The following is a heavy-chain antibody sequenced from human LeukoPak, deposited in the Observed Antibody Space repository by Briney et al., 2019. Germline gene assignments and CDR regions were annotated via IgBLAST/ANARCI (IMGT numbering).Heavy chain of an antibody. CDR3: ARHDGYNYLDY. V-gene: IGHV4-34*01. J-gene: IGHJ4*02. CDR1: GFTFSNAW. Sequence: PGGSLRLSCAASGFTFSNAWMSWVRQPPGKGLEWIGEINHSGSTNYNPSLKSRVTISVDTSKNQFSLKLSSVTAADTAVYYCARHDGYNYLDYWGQGTLVTVSS. CDR2: INHSGST. D-gene: IGHD5-24*01.